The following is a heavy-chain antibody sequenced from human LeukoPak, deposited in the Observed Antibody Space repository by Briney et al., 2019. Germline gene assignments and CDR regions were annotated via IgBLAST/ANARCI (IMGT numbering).Heavy chain of an antibody. CDR2: MYYSGSA. V-gene: IGHV4-39*01. Sequence: KPSETLSLTCTVSGGSISTSSYYWGWIRQPPGKGLEWIGSMYYSGSAYHNPSLKSRVTISVDTSKNQVSLKLSSVTAAGTAMYYCARTNYYDSQGGAFDFWGQGTMVTVSS. J-gene: IGHJ3*01. CDR1: GGSISTSSYY. D-gene: IGHD3-22*01. CDR3: ARTNYYDSQGGAFDF.